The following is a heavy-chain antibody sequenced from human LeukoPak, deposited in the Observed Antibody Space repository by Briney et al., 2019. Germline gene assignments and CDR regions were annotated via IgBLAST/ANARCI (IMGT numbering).Heavy chain of an antibody. D-gene: IGHD3-22*01. Sequence: SETLSLTCTVSGGSISSSSYYWGWIRQPPGKGLEWIGSIYYSGSTYYNPSLKSRVTISVDTSKNQFSLKLSSVTAADTAVYYCARLEYCYDSSGPTRFFDYWGQGTLVTVSS. CDR2: IYYSGST. CDR1: GGSISSSSYY. V-gene: IGHV4-39*01. CDR3: ARLEYCYDSSGPTRFFDY. J-gene: IGHJ4*02.